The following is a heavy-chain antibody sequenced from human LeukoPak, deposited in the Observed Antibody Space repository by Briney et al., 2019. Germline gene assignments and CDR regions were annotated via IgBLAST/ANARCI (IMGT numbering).Heavy chain of an antibody. CDR3: ARVRLHYYDSSGYPGYFDY. D-gene: IGHD3-22*01. Sequence: GGSLRLSCAASGFTFSDYYMSWIRQAPGKGLEWVSYISSSGSTIYYADSVKGRFTISRDNAKNLLYLQMNSLRAEDTTVYYCARVRLHYYDSSGYPGYFDYWGQGTLVTVSS. CDR1: GFTFSDYY. J-gene: IGHJ4*02. CDR2: ISSSGSTI. V-gene: IGHV3-11*01.